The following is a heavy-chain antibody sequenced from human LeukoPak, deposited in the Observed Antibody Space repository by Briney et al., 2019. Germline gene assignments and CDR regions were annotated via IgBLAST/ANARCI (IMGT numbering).Heavy chain of an antibody. Sequence: GGSLRLSCSASGFTFSGYVMTWVRQAPGKGLECVSSITFSSSHIYYADSVKGRFTISRDNTKDSLYLQMNSLRAEDTAIYYCARGPQFSGPGWFDPWGQGTLVTVSS. CDR3: ARGPQFSGPGWFDP. CDR2: ITFSSSHI. CDR1: GFTFSGYV. D-gene: IGHD3-10*01. V-gene: IGHV3-21*01. J-gene: IGHJ5*02.